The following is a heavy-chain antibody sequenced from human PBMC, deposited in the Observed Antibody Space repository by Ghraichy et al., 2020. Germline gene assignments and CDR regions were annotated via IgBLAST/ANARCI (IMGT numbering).Heavy chain of an antibody. D-gene: IGHD3-10*01. V-gene: IGHV4-39*01. CDR3: ARRGRILWFGEKVDYFDY. J-gene: IGHJ4*02. CDR1: GGSISSSSYY. CDR2: IYYSGST. Sequence: SETLSLTCTVSGGSISSSSYYWGWIRQPPGKGLEWIGSIYYSGSTYYNPSLKSRVTISIDTSKNQFSLKLSSVTAADTAVYYCARRGRILWFGEKVDYFDYWGQGTLVTVSS.